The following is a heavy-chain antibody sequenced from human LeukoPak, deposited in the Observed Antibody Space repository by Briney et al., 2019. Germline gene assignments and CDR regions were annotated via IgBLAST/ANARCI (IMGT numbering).Heavy chain of an antibody. CDR3: ASPIGLGYCSSTSCKSQFDY. J-gene: IGHJ4*02. V-gene: IGHV4-39*01. D-gene: IGHD2-2*01. CDR1: GGSISSSSYY. Sequence: PSETLSLTCTVSGGSISSSSYYWGWIRQPPGKGLEWIGSIYYSGSTYYNPSLKSRVTISVDTSKNQFSLKLSSVTAADTAVYYCASPIGLGYCSSTSCKSQFDYWGQGTLVTVSS. CDR2: IYYSGST.